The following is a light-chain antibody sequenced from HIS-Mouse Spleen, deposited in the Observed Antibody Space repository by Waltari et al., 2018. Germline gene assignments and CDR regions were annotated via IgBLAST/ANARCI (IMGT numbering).Light chain of an antibody. CDR2: EVS. J-gene: IGLJ2*01. Sequence: QSALTQPPSASGSPGPSVPISCPGTSSDVGGYNFVSWYQQPPGKAPKLMIYEVSKRPSGVPDRFSGSKSGNTASLTVSGLQAEDEADYYCSSYAGSNNLVFGGGTKLTVL. CDR3: SSYAGSNNLV. V-gene: IGLV2-8*01. CDR1: SSDVGGYNF.